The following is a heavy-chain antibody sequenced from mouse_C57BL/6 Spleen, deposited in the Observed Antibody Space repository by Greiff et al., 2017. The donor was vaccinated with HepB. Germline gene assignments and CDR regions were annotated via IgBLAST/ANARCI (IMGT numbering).Heavy chain of an antibody. Sequence: EVKLEESGGGLVQPGGSLSLSCAASGFTFTDYYMSWVRQPPGQALEWLGFIRNKANGYTTEYNASVKGRFTISRDNSQSILYLQMNALRAEDSATYYCARYKVHYYFDYWGQGTTLTVSS. V-gene: IGHV7-3*01. CDR1: GFTFTDYY. CDR2: IRNKANGYTT. J-gene: IGHJ2*01. CDR3: ARYKVHYYFDY.